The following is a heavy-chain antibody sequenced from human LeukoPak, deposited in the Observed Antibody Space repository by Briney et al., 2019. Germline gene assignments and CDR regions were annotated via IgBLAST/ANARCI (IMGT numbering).Heavy chain of an antibody. D-gene: IGHD4-17*01. J-gene: IGHJ4*02. CDR3: ARAVMDYGDYEGGY. CDR1: GYTFTSHD. V-gene: IGHV1-18*01. CDR2: ISAYNGNT. Sequence: GASVKVSCKASGYTFTSHDINWVRQAPGQGLEWMGWISAYNGNTNYAQKLQGRVTMTTDTSTSTAYMELRSLRSDDTAVYYCARAVMDYGDYEGGYWGQGTLVTVSS.